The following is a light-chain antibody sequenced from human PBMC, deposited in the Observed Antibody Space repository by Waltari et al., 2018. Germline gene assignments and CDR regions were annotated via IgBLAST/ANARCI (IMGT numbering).Light chain of an antibody. Sequence: SCRASQNVITPLAWYQQKPGQVPSLLIYGASTRATGIPARFSGSGSGTEFTLTISRLQSEDSAVYFCQHYVNLPVTFGEGTKVEIK. CDR1: QNVITP. J-gene: IGKJ4*02. CDR3: QHYVNLPVT. CDR2: GAS. V-gene: IGKV3D-15*01.